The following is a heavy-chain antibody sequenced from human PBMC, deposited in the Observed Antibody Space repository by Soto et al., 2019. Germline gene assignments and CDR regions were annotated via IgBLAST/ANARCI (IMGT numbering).Heavy chain of an antibody. CDR2: ISDSGSKT. V-gene: IGHV3-23*01. D-gene: IGHD3-16*01. J-gene: IGHJ4*02. CDR3: VTKKGDRDADLQYFFDS. CDR1: GFAFPTYA. Sequence: EVQLLESGGGLAQPGESLGLSCAASGFAFPTYAMTWVRQIPGKGLEWVASISDSGSKTYYADSVEGRVTIYRDNSMNTVSLQMSNLRVDDSALYYCVTKKGDRDADLQYFFDSWGQGTLVSVSS.